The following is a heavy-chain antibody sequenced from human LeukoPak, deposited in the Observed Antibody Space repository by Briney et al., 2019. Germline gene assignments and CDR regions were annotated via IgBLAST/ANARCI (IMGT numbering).Heavy chain of an antibody. D-gene: IGHD3-10*01. CDR2: IKQDGSEK. J-gene: IGHJ5*02. Sequence: GGSLRLSCAAPASTFSSYWMSWVRQAPGKGLEWVANIKQDGSEKYYVDSVKGRFTISRDNAKNSLYLQMNSLRAEDTAVYYCAREGNGLLWFGELLPNWFDPWGQGTLVTVSS. V-gene: IGHV3-7*01. CDR1: ASTFSSYW. CDR3: AREGNGLLWFGELLPNWFDP.